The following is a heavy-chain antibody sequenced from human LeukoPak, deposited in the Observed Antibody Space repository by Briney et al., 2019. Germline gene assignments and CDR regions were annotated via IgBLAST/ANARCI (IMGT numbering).Heavy chain of an antibody. D-gene: IGHD5-24*01. J-gene: IGHJ4*02. CDR1: GGSISSGDYY. CDR3: ASGQEMATITFDY. CDR2: IYYSGST. V-gene: IGHV4-30-4*01. Sequence: SQTLSLTCTVSGGSISSGDYYWSWIRQPPGKGLEWIGYIYYSGSTYYNPSLKSRVTISVDTSKNQFSLKLSSVTAADTAVYYCASGQEMATITFDYWGQGTLITVSS.